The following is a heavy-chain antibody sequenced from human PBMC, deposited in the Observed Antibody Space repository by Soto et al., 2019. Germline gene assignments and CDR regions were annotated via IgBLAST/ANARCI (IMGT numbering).Heavy chain of an antibody. Sequence: PSETLSLTCVVSGGSISGHYWSWIRQPPGKGLVWIGYIYYSGSTYYNPSLKSRVTISVDTSKNQFSLKLSSVTAADTAVYYCARDHYVYDILTGYGYYYGMDVWGQGTTVTVSS. CDR3: ARDHYVYDILTGYGYYYGMDV. J-gene: IGHJ6*02. D-gene: IGHD3-9*01. CDR2: IYYSGST. CDR1: GGSISGHY. V-gene: IGHV4-59*11.